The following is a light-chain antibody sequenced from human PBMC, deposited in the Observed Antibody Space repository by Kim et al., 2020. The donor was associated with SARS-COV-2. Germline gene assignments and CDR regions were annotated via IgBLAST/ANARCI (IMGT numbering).Light chain of an antibody. J-gene: IGKJ1*01. Sequence: LSPGERATLSCRASQSVSSSYLAWYQQKPGQAPRLLIYGASSRATGIPDRFSGSGSGTDFTLTISRLEPEDFAVYYCQQYGSSPTFGRGTKVDIK. V-gene: IGKV3-20*01. CDR2: GAS. CDR3: QQYGSSPT. CDR1: QSVSSSY.